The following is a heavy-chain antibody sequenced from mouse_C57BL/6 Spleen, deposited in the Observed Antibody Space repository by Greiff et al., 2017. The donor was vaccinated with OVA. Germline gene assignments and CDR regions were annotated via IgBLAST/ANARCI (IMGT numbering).Heavy chain of an antibody. CDR2: INPNNGGT. V-gene: IGHV1-22*01. J-gene: IGHJ1*03. Sequence: EVQLQQSGPELVKPGASVKMSCKASGYTFTDYNMPWVKQSHGKSLEWIGYINPNNGGTSYNQKFKGKATLTGNKSSSTAYMELRSLTSEDSAVYYCARLIYYDYDGWYFDVWGTGTTVTVSS. D-gene: IGHD2-4*01. CDR3: ARLIYYDYDGWYFDV. CDR1: GYTFTDYN.